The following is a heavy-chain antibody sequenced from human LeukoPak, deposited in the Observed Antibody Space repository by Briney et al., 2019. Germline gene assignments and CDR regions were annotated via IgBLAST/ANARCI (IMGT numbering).Heavy chain of an antibody. CDR1: GFTFSSYS. V-gene: IGHV3-21*01. CDR2: ISSSSSYI. J-gene: IGHJ4*02. D-gene: IGHD3-10*01. Sequence: PGGSLRLSCAASGFTFSSYSMNWVRQAPGKGLEWVSSISSSSSYIYYADSVKGRFTISRDNAKNSLYLQMNSLRAEDTAVYYCARDGYGSGSYYLFDYWGQGTLVTVSS. CDR3: ARDGYGSGSYYLFDY.